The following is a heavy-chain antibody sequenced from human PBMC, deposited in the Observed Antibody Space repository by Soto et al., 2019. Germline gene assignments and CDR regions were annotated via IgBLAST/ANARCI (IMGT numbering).Heavy chain of an antibody. Sequence: GSLRLSCAASGFTFSNTWMHWVRQAPGKGLVWVSHINSDGTTTTYADSVKGRFTISRDNAKNTVHLQMNSLRAEDTAVYYCATDGSYAQHVWGQGTTVTV. J-gene: IGHJ6*02. D-gene: IGHD2-2*01. CDR3: ATDGSYAQHV. V-gene: IGHV3-74*01. CDR2: INSDGTTT. CDR1: GFTFSNTW.